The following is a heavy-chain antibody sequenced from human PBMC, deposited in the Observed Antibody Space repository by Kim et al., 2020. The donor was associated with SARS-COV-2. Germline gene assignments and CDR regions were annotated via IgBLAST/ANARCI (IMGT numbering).Heavy chain of an antibody. Sequence: GGSLRLSCAASGFTFSSYAMSWVRQAPGKGLEWVSAISGSGGNTYYADSVKGRFTISRDNSKNTLYLQMNSLRAEDTAVYYCAKDREGSGSYPYYYYGMDVWGQGTTVTVSS. CDR1: GFTFSSYA. D-gene: IGHD3-10*01. J-gene: IGHJ6*02. V-gene: IGHV3-23*01. CDR3: AKDREGSGSYPYYYYGMDV. CDR2: ISGSGGNT.